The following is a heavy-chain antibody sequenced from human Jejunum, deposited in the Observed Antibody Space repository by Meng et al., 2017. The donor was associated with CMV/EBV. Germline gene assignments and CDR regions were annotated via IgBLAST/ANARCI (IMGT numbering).Heavy chain of an antibody. V-gene: IGHV3-7*04. Sequence: GSLRVSCAASGFTCRSSWMSWVRQAPGKGLEWVANINDDGTWSQYVDSVKGRFIISRDNAQNSLYLQMNSLRVDDTAMYFCEGGDGGGGRGTLVTVSS. J-gene: IGHJ4*02. CDR2: INDDGTWS. CDR3: EGGDGG. D-gene: IGHD3-10*01. CDR1: GFTCRSSW.